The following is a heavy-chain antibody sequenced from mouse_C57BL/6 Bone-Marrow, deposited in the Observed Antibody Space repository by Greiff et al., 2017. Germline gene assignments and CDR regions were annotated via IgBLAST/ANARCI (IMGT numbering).Heavy chain of an antibody. Sequence: VKLMESGPGLVAPSQSLSITCTVSGFSLTSYAISWVRQPPGKGLEWLGVIWTGGGTNYNSAHKSRLSISKDNSKSQVFLKMNSLQSDDTSMYYCARNSGYGNRFPFAYWGPGTLVTVSA. CDR1: GFSLTSYA. CDR2: IWTGGGT. CDR3: ARNSGYGNRFPFAY. V-gene: IGHV2-9-1*01. D-gene: IGHD2-1*01. J-gene: IGHJ3*01.